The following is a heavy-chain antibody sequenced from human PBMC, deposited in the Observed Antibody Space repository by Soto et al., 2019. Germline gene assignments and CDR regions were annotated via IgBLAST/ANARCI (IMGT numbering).Heavy chain of an antibody. CDR1: GYTFNNFV. D-gene: IGHD2-21*02. CDR3: ARATAGVVPTATYIDH. V-gene: IGHV1-18*01. Sequence: QVQLVQSGTEVQKPGASVKVSCKASGYTFNNFVVAWVRQAPGQGLEWMGWISASNGDTNYAHKLPGRGHMTTATSTNTAYMPLRRLRSDDTAVYYCARATAGVVPTATYIDHWGQGTRVSVSS. CDR2: ISASNGDT. J-gene: IGHJ4*02.